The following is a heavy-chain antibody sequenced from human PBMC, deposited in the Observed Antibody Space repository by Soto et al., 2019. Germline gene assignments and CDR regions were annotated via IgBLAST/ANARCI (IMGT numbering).Heavy chain of an antibody. CDR1: GGPISSYY. Sequence: SETLPLTCTVSGGPISSYYWSWIRQPPGKGLERIGYNYYSGSTNYNPSLKSRVTISVDTSKNQFSLKLSSVTAADTAVYYCARVRGGNPDVFDYWGQGALVTVSS. V-gene: IGHV4-59*01. CDR3: ARVRGGNPDVFDY. J-gene: IGHJ4*02. CDR2: NYYSGST.